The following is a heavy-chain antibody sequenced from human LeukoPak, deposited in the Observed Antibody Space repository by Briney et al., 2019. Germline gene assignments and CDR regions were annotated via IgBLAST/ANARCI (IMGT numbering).Heavy chain of an antibody. CDR3: ARGGYYGSGSYGY. Sequence: SETLSLTCAVYGGSFSGYYWSWIRQPPGKGLEWIGETNHNGSTNYNPCLKSGVTISVDTSNNQFSLKLSSVTAADTAVYYCARGGYYGSGSYGYWVQGTLVTVSS. V-gene: IGHV4-34*01. J-gene: IGHJ4*02. D-gene: IGHD3-10*01. CDR2: TNHNGST. CDR1: GGSFSGYY.